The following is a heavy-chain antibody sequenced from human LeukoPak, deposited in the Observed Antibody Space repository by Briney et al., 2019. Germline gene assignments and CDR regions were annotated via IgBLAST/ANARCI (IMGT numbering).Heavy chain of an antibody. V-gene: IGHV4-34*01. CDR3: ARGVDI. CDR2: INHSGST. J-gene: IGHJ4*02. Sequence: PPETLSLTCAVYGGSSSGYYWSWIRQPPGKGLEWIGEINHSGSTNYNPSLKSRVTISVDTSKNQFSLKLSSVTAADTAVYYCARGVDIRGQGTLVTVSS. D-gene: IGHD2-15*01. CDR1: GGSSSGYY.